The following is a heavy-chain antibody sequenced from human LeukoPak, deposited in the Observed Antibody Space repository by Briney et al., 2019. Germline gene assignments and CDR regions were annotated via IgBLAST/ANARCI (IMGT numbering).Heavy chain of an antibody. CDR2: FDPEDGET. D-gene: IGHD1-26*01. CDR3: ATVLVGATRDYYFDY. CDR1: GYTLTELS. J-gene: IGHJ4*02. V-gene: IGHV1-24*01. Sequence: ASVKVSCKVSGYTLTELSMHWVRQAPGKGLEWMGGFDPEDGETIYAQKFQSRVTMTEDTSTDTAYMELSSLRSEDTAVYYCATVLVGATRDYYFDYWGQGTLVTVSS.